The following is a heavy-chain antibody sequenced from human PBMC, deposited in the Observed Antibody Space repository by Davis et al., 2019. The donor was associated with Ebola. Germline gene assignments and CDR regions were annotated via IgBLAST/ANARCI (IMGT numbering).Heavy chain of an antibody. CDR2: ISGSGAST. CDR3: TKVRLLEYYNFWSGYSGNLDY. V-gene: IGHV3-23*01. Sequence: GESLKISCAASGFTFSSYVMCWVRQAPGKGLEWVSAISGSGASTYSADSAKGRFTISRDNSKNTLYLQMNSLGAEDTAVYYCTKVRLLEYYNFWSGYSGNLDYWGQGTLVTVSS. CDR1: GFTFSSYV. J-gene: IGHJ4*02. D-gene: IGHD3-3*01.